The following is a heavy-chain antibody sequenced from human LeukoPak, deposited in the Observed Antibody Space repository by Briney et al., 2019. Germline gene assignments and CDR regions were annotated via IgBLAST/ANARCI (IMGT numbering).Heavy chain of an antibody. Sequence: PSETLSLTCTVSGGSVTRYYWSWIRQPPGKGLEWIGYIYYSGSTNYNPSLKSRVTISVDTSKNQLSLKLNSVTAADTAVYYCARGSDGDYVGAATFRHWGQGTLVTVSS. V-gene: IGHV4-59*02. CDR3: ARGSDGDYVGAATFRH. D-gene: IGHD4-17*01. J-gene: IGHJ1*01. CDR1: GGSVTRYY. CDR2: IYYSGST.